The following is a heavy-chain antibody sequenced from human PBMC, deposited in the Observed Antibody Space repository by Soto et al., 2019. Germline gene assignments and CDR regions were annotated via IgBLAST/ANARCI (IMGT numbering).Heavy chain of an antibody. V-gene: IGHV4-59*08. CDR1: GGSISSYY. Sequence: QVQLQESGPGLVKPSETLSLTCTVSGGSISSYYWSWIRQPPGKGLGWIGYIYYSGSTNYNPSLKNRVTISVDTSKKHFSLKLNSMTAAETAVYYCARHNYGSGSTYFDYWGQGTLVTVSS. J-gene: IGHJ4*02. CDR3: ARHNYGSGSTYFDY. CDR2: IYYSGST. D-gene: IGHD3-10*01.